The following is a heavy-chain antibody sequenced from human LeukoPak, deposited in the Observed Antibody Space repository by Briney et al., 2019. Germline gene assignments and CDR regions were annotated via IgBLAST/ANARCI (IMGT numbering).Heavy chain of an antibody. V-gene: IGHV3-21*05. CDR1: GFTLSSYE. CDR3: ASDRRSDSSGYAFDI. CDR2: ISSGSSYI. J-gene: IGHJ3*02. Sequence: GGSLTLSCAASGFTLSSYEMNWVRQAPGKGLEWVSYISSGSSYIYYADSVRGRFTISRDNAKNSLYLQINSLGAEDTAFYYCASDRRSDSSGYAFDIWGQGTMVTVSS. D-gene: IGHD3-22*01.